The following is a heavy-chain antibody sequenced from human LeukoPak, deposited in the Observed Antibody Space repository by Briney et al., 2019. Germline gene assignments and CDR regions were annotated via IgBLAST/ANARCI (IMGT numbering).Heavy chain of an antibody. D-gene: IGHD3-22*01. CDR1: GFIFSSYA. CDR2: ISGSGGST. Sequence: GGSLRLSCSASGFIFSSYAMHWVRQAPGKGLEWVSAISGSGGSTYYADSVKGRFTISRDNSKNTLYLQMNSLRAEDTAVYYCATLRHYGSSGYYYNYYYYGMDVWGQGTTVTVSS. V-gene: IGHV3-23*01. J-gene: IGHJ6*02. CDR3: ATLRHYGSSGYYYNYYYYGMDV.